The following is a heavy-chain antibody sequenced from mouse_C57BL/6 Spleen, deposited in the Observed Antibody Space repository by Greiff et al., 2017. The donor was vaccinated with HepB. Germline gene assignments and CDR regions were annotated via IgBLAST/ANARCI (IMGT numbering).Heavy chain of an antibody. V-gene: IGHV1-69*01. Sequence: QVQLQQPGAELVMPGASVKLSCKASGYTFTSYWMHWVKQRPGQGLEWIGEIDPSDSYTNYNQKFKGKSTFTVDKSSSTAYMQLSSLTSEDSAVYYCARSPGSSYNFDYWGQGTTLTVSS. CDR3: ARSPGSSYNFDY. CDR2: IDPSDSYT. J-gene: IGHJ2*01. D-gene: IGHD1-1*01. CDR1: GYTFTSYW.